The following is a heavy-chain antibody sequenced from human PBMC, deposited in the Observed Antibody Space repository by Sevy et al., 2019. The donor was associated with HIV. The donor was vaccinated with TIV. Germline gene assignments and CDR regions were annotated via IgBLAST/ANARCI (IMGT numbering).Heavy chain of an antibody. J-gene: IGHJ4*02. Sequence: ASVKVSCKASGYTLSQLSMHWVRQAPGKGLEWMGGSDPEASETYYAQNFQGRVTVTEDTSTDTAYMELNSLRSEDTAVYYCAKGIQQKLTSFISSCLVTTPTLVFAYWGPGTLVTVSS. CDR2: SDPEASET. V-gene: IGHV1-24*01. D-gene: IGHD4-17*01. CDR3: AKGIQQKLTSFISSCLVTTPTLVFAY. CDR1: GYTLSQLS.